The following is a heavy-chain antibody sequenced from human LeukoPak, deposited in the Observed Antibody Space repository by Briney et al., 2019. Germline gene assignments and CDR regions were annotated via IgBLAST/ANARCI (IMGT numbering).Heavy chain of an antibody. D-gene: IGHD6-19*01. Sequence: SVKVSCKGSGGTFSSYAISGLRQAPGQGLEWMGRIIPIFGTAHYAQKFQGRVTITTDESTSTAYMELSSLRSEDTAVYYCARGGAVAGPHPLDYWGQGTLVTVSS. J-gene: IGHJ4*02. CDR1: GGTFSSYA. CDR3: ARGGAVAGPHPLDY. V-gene: IGHV1-69*05. CDR2: IIPIFGTA.